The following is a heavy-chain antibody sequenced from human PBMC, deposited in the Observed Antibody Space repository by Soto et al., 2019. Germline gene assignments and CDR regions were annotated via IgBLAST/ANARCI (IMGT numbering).Heavy chain of an antibody. CDR3: ASPGYISSWGSRMDV. V-gene: IGHV5-10-1*01. Sequence: GESLKISCKGSGYSFTSYWISWVRQMPGKGLEWMGRIDPSDSYTNYSPSFQGHVTISADKSISTAYLQWSSLKASDAAMYYCASPGYISSWGSRMDVWGQGTTVTVSS. D-gene: IGHD6-13*01. J-gene: IGHJ6*02. CDR1: GYSFTSYW. CDR2: IDPSDSYT.